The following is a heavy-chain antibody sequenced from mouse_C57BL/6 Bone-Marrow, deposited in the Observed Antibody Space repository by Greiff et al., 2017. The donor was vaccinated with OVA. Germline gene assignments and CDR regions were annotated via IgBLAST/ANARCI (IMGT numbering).Heavy chain of an antibody. J-gene: IGHJ1*03. V-gene: IGHV5-17*01. D-gene: IGHD2-5*01. CDR2: ISSGSSTI. Sequence: EVQLQESGGGLVKPGGSLKLSCAASGFTFSDYGMHWVRQAPEKGLEWVAYISSGSSTIYYADTVKGRFTISRDNAKNTLFLQMTSLRSEDTAMYYCASRDYSNYYWYFDVWGTGTTVTVSS. CDR3: ASRDYSNYYWYFDV. CDR1: GFTFSDYG.